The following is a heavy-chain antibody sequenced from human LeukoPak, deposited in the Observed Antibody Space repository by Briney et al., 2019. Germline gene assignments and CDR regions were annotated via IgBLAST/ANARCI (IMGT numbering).Heavy chain of an antibody. CDR2: IYYSGST. V-gene: IGHV4-39*07. CDR3: ARDRRDTMVRGGLGIYYYYYMDV. D-gene: IGHD3-10*01. J-gene: IGHJ6*03. Sequence: PSETLSLTCTVSGGSISSSSYYWGWIRQPPGKGLEWIGSIYYSGSTYYNPSLKSRVTISVDTSKNQFSLKLSSVTAADTAVYYCARDRRDTMVRGGLGIYYYYYMDVWGKGTTVTVSS. CDR1: GGSISSSSYY.